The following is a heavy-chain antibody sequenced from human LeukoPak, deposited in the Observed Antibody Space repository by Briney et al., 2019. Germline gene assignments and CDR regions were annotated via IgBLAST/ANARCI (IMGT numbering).Heavy chain of an antibody. D-gene: IGHD5-12*01. V-gene: IGHV3-30*02. CDR1: AFTFSSYG. J-gene: IGHJ6*03. Sequence: GGSLRLSCAASAFTFSSYGMHWVRQAPGKGLEWVAYIQYDRTNEQYAHSVRGRFRISRDNSKNILYLQMSSLTAEDTAVYYCAKDNVKVTTIRRVPHYMDVWGKGATVTISS. CDR3: AKDNVKVTTIRRVPHYMDV. CDR2: IQYDRTNE.